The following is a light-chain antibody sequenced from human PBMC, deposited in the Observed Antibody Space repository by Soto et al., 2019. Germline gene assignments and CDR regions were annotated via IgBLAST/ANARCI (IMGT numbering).Light chain of an antibody. J-gene: IGKJ1*01. CDR2: DAS. CDR1: QSISDY. CDR3: QQYNTYCT. V-gene: IGKV1-5*01. Sequence: DIQMTQSPSTLSASLGDRVTITCRASQSISDYLAWYQQKPGKAPRLLIYDASSLESGVPSRFSGSGSGTEFTLTINSLQPDDLATYYCQQYNTYCTFGKGTKV.